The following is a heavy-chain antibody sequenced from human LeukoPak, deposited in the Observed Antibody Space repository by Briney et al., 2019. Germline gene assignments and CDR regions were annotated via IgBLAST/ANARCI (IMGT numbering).Heavy chain of an antibody. Sequence: PSETLSLTCTVSGGSISSYYWSWIRQPAGKGLEWIGRIYTSGSTNYNPSLKSRVTMSVDTSKNQFSLKLSSVTAADTAVYYCARDQGYCSSTSCPTHNWFDPWGQGALVTVSS. CDR2: IYTSGST. J-gene: IGHJ5*02. D-gene: IGHD2-2*01. CDR1: GGSISSYY. CDR3: ARDQGYCSSTSCPTHNWFDP. V-gene: IGHV4-4*07.